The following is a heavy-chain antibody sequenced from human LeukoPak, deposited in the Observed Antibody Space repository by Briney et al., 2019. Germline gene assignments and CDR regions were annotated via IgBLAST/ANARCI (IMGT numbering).Heavy chain of an antibody. D-gene: IGHD3-22*01. V-gene: IGHV1-69*13. J-gene: IGHJ4*02. CDR3: ARAGEYYYDSSGYLDTFDY. CDR2: IIPIFGTA. Sequence: SVKVSCKASGGTFSSYAISWVRQAPGQGLEWMGGIIPIFGTANYAQKFQGRVTITADGSTSTAYMELSSLRSEDTAVYYCARAGEYYYDSSGYLDTFDYWGQGTLVTVSS. CDR1: GGTFSSYA.